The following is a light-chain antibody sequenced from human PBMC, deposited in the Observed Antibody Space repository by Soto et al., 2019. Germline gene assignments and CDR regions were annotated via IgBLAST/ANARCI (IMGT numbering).Light chain of an antibody. J-gene: IGKJ2*01. CDR3: QQYGGSPPYT. CDR1: QPVNSRY. V-gene: IGKV3-20*01. Sequence: IVLTQSPGTLSLSPGERATLSCRASQPVNSRYLAWYQQKPGQAPRLLIYSVSSRAAGIPDRFSGSGSGTDFTLTITRLEPEDVSVYYCQQYGGSPPYTFGQGTNLEIK. CDR2: SVS.